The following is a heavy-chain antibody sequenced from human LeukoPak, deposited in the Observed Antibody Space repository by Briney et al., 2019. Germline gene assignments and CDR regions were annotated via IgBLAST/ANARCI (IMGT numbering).Heavy chain of an antibody. CDR2: FDPEDGET. CDR1: GYTFTGYY. CDR3: ATFTEFDY. D-gene: IGHD1-14*01. V-gene: IGHV1-24*01. Sequence: ASVKVSCKASGYTFTGYYMHWVRQAPGKGLEWMGGFDPEDGETTYAQKFQGRVTMTEDTSTDTAYMELSSLRSEDTAVYYCATFTEFDYWGQGTLVTVSS. J-gene: IGHJ4*02.